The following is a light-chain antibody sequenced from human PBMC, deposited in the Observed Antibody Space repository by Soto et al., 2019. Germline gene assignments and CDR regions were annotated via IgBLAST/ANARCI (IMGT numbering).Light chain of an antibody. CDR2: DVS. CDR3: QQYNNWPFS. CDR1: QGVTTN. Sequence: EIVMTQSPGTLSVSPGERATLSCRAGQGVTTNFAWYQQKSGQSPRLLIYDVSIRATGVPARFSGTGSETDFTLTISGLQSEDSAVYFCQQYNNWPFSFGQGTKVDNK. V-gene: IGKV3-15*01. J-gene: IGKJ1*01.